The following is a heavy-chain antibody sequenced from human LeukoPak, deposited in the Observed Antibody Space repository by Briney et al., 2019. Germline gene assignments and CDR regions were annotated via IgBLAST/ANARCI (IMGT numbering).Heavy chain of an antibody. Sequence: ASVKVSCKASGYTFTSYYMHWVRQAPGQGLEWMGIINPSGGSTSHAQKFQGRVTMTRDMSTSTVYMELSSLRSEDTAVYYCASTNLGIVGATRAFDIWGQGTMVTVSS. CDR1: GYTFTSYY. J-gene: IGHJ3*02. V-gene: IGHV1-46*01. CDR2: INPSGGST. CDR3: ASTNLGIVGATRAFDI. D-gene: IGHD1-26*01.